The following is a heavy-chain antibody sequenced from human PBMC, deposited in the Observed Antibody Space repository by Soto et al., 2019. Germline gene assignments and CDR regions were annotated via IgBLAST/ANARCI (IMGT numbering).Heavy chain of an antibody. J-gene: IGHJ3*02. Sequence: ASVKVSCKASGYTFTSYYMHWVPQAPGQGLEWMGIINPSGGSTSYAQKFQGRVTMTRDTSTSTVYMELSSLRSEDTAVYYCAFLIFEDAFDIWGQGTMVTVSS. CDR1: GYTFTSYY. CDR2: INPSGGST. CDR3: AFLIFEDAFDI. V-gene: IGHV1-46*01.